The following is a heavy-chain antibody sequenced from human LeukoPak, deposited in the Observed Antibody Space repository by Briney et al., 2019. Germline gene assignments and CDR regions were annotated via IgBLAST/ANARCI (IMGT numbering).Heavy chain of an antibody. CDR2: IYHRGAT. D-gene: IGHD2-21*02. V-gene: IGHV4-4*02. CDR1: GGSISINNW. CDR3: ASGDYYFDL. Sequence: ASETLSLTCAVSGGSISINNWWSWVRQPPGKGLEWIGEIYHRGATNYNPSLKCRITISVDTSKDQVSLRLSSVTAADTAGYYCASGDYYFDLWGQGTLVTVSS. J-gene: IGHJ4*02.